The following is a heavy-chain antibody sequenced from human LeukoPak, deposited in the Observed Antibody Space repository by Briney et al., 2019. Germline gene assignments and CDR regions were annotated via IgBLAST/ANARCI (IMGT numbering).Heavy chain of an antibody. CDR2: IYYSGST. Sequence: SETLSLTCTVSGASVSSGSYYWSWIRQPPGKGLEWIGYIYYSGSTNYNSSLKSRVTISVDTSKNQFSLKLSSVTAADTAVYYCVRVGGSGSYAFDIWGQGTMVTVPS. J-gene: IGHJ3*02. CDR3: VRVGGSGSYAFDI. CDR1: GASVSSGSYY. D-gene: IGHD3-10*01. V-gene: IGHV4-61*01.